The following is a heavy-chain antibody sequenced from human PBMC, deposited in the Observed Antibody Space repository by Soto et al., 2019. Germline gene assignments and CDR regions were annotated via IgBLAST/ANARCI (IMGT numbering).Heavy chain of an antibody. J-gene: IGHJ4*02. CDR1: GGTFSSYA. Sequence: SVKVSCKASGGTFSSYAISWVRQAPGQGLEWMGGIIPIFGTANYAQKFQGRVTITADKSTSTAYMELSSLRSEDTAVYYCASPSAGTLGGYDFWSGYYSSFDYWGQGTLVTVSS. D-gene: IGHD3-3*01. V-gene: IGHV1-69*06. CDR3: ASPSAGTLGGYDFWSGYYSSFDY. CDR2: IIPIFGTA.